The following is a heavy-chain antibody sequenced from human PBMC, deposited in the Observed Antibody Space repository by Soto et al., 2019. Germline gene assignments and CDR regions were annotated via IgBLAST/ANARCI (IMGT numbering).Heavy chain of an antibody. CDR1: GYTFTSYG. V-gene: IGHV1-18*04. Sequence: GESLKISCKGSGYTFTSYGISWARQAPGQGLEWMGWISAYNGNTNYAQKFQGRVTITADKSTSTAYMELSSLRSEDTAVYYCARPQRDWYFDLWGRGTLVTVSS. J-gene: IGHJ2*01. CDR2: ISAYNGNT. CDR3: ARPQRDWYFDL.